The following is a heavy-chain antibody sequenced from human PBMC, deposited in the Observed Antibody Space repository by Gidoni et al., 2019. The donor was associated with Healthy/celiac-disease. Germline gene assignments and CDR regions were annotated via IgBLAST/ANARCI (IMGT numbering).Heavy chain of an antibody. CDR1: GGSISSYY. J-gene: IGHJ5*02. D-gene: IGHD2-15*01. V-gene: IGHV4-59*08. CDR3: ARHVVVAARGWFDP. CDR2: IYYSGST. Sequence: QVQLQESGPGLVKPSETLSLTCPVSGGSISSYYWSWIRQPPGKGLEWIGYIYYSGSTNYNPSLKSRVTISVDTSKNQFSLKLSSVTAADTAVYYCARHVVVAARGWFDPWGQGTLVTVSS.